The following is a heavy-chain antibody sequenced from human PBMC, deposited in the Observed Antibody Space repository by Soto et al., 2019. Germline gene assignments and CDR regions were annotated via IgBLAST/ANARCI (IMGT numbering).Heavy chain of an antibody. CDR1: GGSISSYY. CDR3: ARRYGAGFDS. V-gene: IGHV4-59*01. J-gene: IGHJ4*02. Sequence: QVQLQESGPGLVKPSETLSLTCTVSGGSISSYYWSWIRQPPGKGLEWIGYIYYSGSTNYNPSLKSLVTISVDTSKNQSSRKLTSVTAANTAVYYCARRYGAGFDSWGQGTLVTVSS. D-gene: IGHD3-9*01. CDR2: IYYSGST.